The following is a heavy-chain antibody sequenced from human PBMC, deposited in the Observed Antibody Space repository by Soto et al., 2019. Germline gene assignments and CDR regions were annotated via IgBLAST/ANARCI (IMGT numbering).Heavy chain of an antibody. CDR1: GGTFSSYA. CDR3: ASGYCISTSCPYGMDV. D-gene: IGHD2-2*01. V-gene: IGHV1-69*12. CDR2: IIPIFGTA. Sequence: QVQLVQSGAEVKKPGSSVKVSCKASGGTFSSYAISWVRQAPGQGLEWMGGIIPIFGTANYAQKFQGRVTITADESTSTDYMELSSLRSEDTAVYYCASGYCISTSCPYGMDVWGQGTTVTVSS. J-gene: IGHJ6*02.